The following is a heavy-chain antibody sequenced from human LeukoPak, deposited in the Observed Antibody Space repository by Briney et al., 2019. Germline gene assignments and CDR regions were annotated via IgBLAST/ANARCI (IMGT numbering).Heavy chain of an antibody. Sequence: SQTLSLTCAISGDSVSSADAAWHWIRQSPSRGLEWLGRTYYRSKWYNDYALSVKSRITINPDTSKNQLSLQLNSVTPEDTAVYFCVRAPSGVHFDYWGQGTLATVSS. CDR1: GDSVSSADAA. CDR2: TYYRSKWYN. J-gene: IGHJ4*02. CDR3: VRAPSGVHFDY. D-gene: IGHD7-27*01. V-gene: IGHV6-1*01.